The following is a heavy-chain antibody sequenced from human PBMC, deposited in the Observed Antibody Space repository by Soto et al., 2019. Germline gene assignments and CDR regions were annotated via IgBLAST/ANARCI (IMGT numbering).Heavy chain of an antibody. Sequence: PSETLSLTCTVSGDSITSGPFYWTWIRQGPGKGLEWIGKIHYSGSTYYNPSLRSRVTISVDTSKNQFSLKLSSVTAADTAVYYCARVVVVSRPYFDYWGQGTLVTVSS. D-gene: IGHD2-15*01. CDR3: ARVVVVSRPYFDY. CDR1: GDSITSGPFY. J-gene: IGHJ4*02. V-gene: IGHV4-31*03. CDR2: IHYSGST.